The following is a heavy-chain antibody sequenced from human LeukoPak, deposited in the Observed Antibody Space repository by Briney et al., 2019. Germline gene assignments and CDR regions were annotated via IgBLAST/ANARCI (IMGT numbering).Heavy chain of an antibody. D-gene: IGHD2-2*01. Sequence: EASVKASCKASGGTFSSYAISWVRQAPGQGLEWMGGIIPIFGTANYAQKFQGRVTITADESTGTAYMELSSLRSEDTAVYYCARVPTIVPVYNWFDPWGQGTLVTVSS. CDR3: ARVPTIVPVYNWFDP. V-gene: IGHV1-69*13. J-gene: IGHJ5*02. CDR2: IIPIFGTA. CDR1: GGTFSSYA.